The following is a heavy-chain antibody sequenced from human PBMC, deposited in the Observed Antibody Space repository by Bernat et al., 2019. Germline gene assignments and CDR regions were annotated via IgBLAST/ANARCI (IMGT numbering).Heavy chain of an antibody. CDR1: GGSISSGGYY. V-gene: IGHV4-31*03. CDR2: IYYSRST. D-gene: IGHD2-15*01. CDR3: ARDYCSGGSCPDYMDV. J-gene: IGHJ6*03. Sequence: QVQLQESGPGLVKPSQTLSLTCTVSGGSISSGGYYWSWIRQHPGKGLEWIGYIYYSRSTYYNPSLKSRVTISVDTSKNQFSLKLSSVTAADTAVFYCARDYCSGGSCPDYMDVWGKGTTVTVSS.